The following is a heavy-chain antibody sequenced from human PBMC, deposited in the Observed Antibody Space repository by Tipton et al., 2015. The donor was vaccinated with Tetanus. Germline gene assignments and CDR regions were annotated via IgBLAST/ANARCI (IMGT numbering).Heavy chain of an antibody. CDR2: INPNSGGT. V-gene: IGHV1-2*02. D-gene: IGHD6-13*01. J-gene: IGHJ5*02. Sequence: QLVQSGAEVKKPGSSVRVSCKSSGGPFSSYVIAWVRQAPGQGLEWMGWINPNSGGTNYAQKFQGRVTMTRDTSISTAYMELSRLRSDDTAVYYCARSMAAAGTGWFDPWGQGTLVTVSS. CDR3: ARSMAAAGTGWFDP. CDR1: GGPFSSYV.